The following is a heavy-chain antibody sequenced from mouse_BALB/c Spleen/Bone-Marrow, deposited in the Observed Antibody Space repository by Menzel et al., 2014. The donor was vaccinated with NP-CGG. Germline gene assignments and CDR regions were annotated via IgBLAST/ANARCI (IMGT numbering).Heavy chain of an antibody. CDR2: IYPGNGDT. V-gene: IGHV1-12*01. D-gene: IGHD2-14*01. J-gene: IGHJ4*01. CDR1: GYTFTSYN. Sequence: QVQLQQPGAELVKPGASVKMSCKASGYTFTSYNVYWVKQTPGQGLEWIGTIYPGNGDTSYNQKFKGKATLTADKSSSTAYMQLSSLTSEDSAVYYCARDYRYGYYAMDYRGQGTSVTVSS. CDR3: ARDYRYGYYAMDY.